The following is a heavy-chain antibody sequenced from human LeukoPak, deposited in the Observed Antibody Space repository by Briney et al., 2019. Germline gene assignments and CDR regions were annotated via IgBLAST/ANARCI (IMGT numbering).Heavy chain of an antibody. Sequence: GGSLRLSCAASGFTFSRYSMNWVRQAPGEGLEWGSSISSSSSYIHYADSVKGRFTISRDNAKNSLYLQMNSLRAEDTAVYHCAREYPRGAAAPDYWGQGTLVTVSS. J-gene: IGHJ4*02. D-gene: IGHD6-13*01. CDR2: ISSSSSYI. CDR1: GFTFSRYS. V-gene: IGHV3-21*01. CDR3: AREYPRGAAAPDY.